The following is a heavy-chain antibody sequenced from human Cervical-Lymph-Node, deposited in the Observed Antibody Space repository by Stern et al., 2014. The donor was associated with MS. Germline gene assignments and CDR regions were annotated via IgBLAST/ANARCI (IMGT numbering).Heavy chain of an antibody. V-gene: IGHV3-15*01. CDR2: IKRKTDGGTT. Sequence: EVHLVESGGGLVKPGGSLRLSCAASGFTFTNAWMSWVRQAPGKGLEWVGLIKRKTDGGTTDYAAPVKGRFTISRDDSKNTLYLQMNSLKTEDTAVYYCTTLGLTGGQGTLGTVSS. CDR3: TTLGLT. D-gene: IGHD1-14*01. CDR1: GFTFTNAW. J-gene: IGHJ4*02.